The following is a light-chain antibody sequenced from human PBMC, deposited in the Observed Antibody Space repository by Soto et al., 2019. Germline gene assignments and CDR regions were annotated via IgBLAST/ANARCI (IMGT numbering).Light chain of an antibody. CDR1: TSDVGAYNY. J-gene: IGLJ1*01. Sequence: SVLAQPASWSGSPGQSITISCTGTTSDVGAYNYVSWYQQHPGKAPKVMIYDVSNRPSGVSNRFSASKSGNTASLSISGLQAEDEADYYCSSYTSSNTYVFGTGTKVTVL. CDR2: DVS. V-gene: IGLV2-14*01. CDR3: SSYTSSNTYV.